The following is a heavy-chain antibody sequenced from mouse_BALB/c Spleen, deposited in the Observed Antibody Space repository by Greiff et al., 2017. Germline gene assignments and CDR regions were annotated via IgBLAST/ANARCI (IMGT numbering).Heavy chain of an antibody. CDR1: GYSITSGYY. J-gene: IGHJ1*01. D-gene: IGHD1-1*01. CDR3: AREDYYGGYWYFDV. CDR2: ISYDGSN. Sequence: ESGPGLVKPSQSLSLTCSVTGYSITSGYYWNWIRQFPGNKLEWMGYISYDGSNNYNPSLKNRISITRDTSKIQFFLKLNSVTTEDTATYYCAREDYYGGYWYFDVWGAGTTVTVSS. V-gene: IGHV3-6*02.